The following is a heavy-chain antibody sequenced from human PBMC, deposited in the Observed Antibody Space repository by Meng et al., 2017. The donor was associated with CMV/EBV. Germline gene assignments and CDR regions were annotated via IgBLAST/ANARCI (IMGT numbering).Heavy chain of an antibody. Sequence: GEFLRPSCAASGFTFSTYTMTWVRQAPGKGLEWGSSISRTSSYIYYSDLLKGRFTISRDNAENSLYLQMNSLRGEDTAVYFCARVGDSGGALGYWGQGTLVTVSS. CDR1: GFTFSTYT. J-gene: IGHJ4*02. D-gene: IGHD3-16*01. V-gene: IGHV3-21*01. CDR3: ARVGDSGGALGY. CDR2: ISRTSSYI.